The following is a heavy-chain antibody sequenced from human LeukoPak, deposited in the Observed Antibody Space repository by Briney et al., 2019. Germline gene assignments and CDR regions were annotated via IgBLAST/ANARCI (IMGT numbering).Heavy chain of an antibody. J-gene: IGHJ3*02. Sequence: ASVKVSCKASGYTFPSYYMHWVRQPPGQGLDWMEIINPSGGSTSYAQKFQGRVTMTRDMSTSTVYMELSSLRSEDTAVYYCARDPFTMIVDHDAFDIWGQGTMVTVSS. CDR3: ARDPFTMIVDHDAFDI. CDR2: INPSGGST. CDR1: GYTFPSYY. V-gene: IGHV1-46*01. D-gene: IGHD3-22*01.